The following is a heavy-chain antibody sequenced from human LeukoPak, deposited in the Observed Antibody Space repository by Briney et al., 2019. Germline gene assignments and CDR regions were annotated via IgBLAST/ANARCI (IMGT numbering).Heavy chain of an antibody. V-gene: IGHV1-69*05. CDR2: IIPIFGTA. CDR1: GGTFSSYA. D-gene: IGHD6-13*01. CDR3: ARDEQQLVPDDY. Sequence: ASVKVSCKASGGTFSSYAISWVRQAPGQGLEWMGRIIPIFGTANYAQKFQGRVTITTDESTSTAYMELSSLRAEDTAVYYCARDEQQLVPDDYWGQGTLVTVSS. J-gene: IGHJ4*02.